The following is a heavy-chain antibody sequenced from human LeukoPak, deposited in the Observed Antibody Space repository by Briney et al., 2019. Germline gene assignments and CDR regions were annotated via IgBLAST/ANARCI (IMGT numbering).Heavy chain of an antibody. CDR1: GFTFNNAW. J-gene: IGHJ4*02. V-gene: IGHV3-15*01. D-gene: IGHD6-6*01. CDR2: SKSKTDGGTT. CDR3: TTDIGIADRPLFNS. Sequence: PGGSLRLSCAASGFTFNNAWMSWVRQAPGKGLEWVAHSKSKTDGGTTHYAAPVNGRFTISRDDSKNTLSLQMNSLQTEDTAVYYCTTDIGIADRPLFNSWGQGTLVTVSS.